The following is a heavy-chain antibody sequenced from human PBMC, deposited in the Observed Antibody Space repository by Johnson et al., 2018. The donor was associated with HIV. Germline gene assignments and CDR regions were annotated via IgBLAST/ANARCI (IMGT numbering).Heavy chain of an antibody. CDR3: ARAQLLADDAFNK. CDR1: GFTISTFW. V-gene: IGHV3-74*02. Sequence: MQLVESGGALVQPGGSLRLSCEVSGFTISTFWMHWVRQVTGKGLMWVSRISGDGSSLSYADSVKGRFTISRDNAKNTLYLQLNSLRVEDTAIYYCARAQLLADDAFNKWGQGTMVTVSS. D-gene: IGHD6-6*01. J-gene: IGHJ3*02. CDR2: ISGDGSSL.